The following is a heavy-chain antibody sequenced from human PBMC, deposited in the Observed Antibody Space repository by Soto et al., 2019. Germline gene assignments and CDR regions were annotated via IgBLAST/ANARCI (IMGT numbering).Heavy chain of an antibody. CDR3: ARGVKLPYYYYYGMDV. V-gene: IGHV6-1*01. CDR2: TYYRSKWYN. D-gene: IGHD1-1*01. Sequence: SQTLSLTCAISGDSVSSNSAAWNWIRQSPSRGLEWLGRTYYRSKWYNDYAVSVKSRITINPDTSKNQFSLQLNSVTPEDTAVYYCARGVKLPYYYYYGMDVWGQGTTVTVSS. CDR1: GDSVSSNSAA. J-gene: IGHJ6*02.